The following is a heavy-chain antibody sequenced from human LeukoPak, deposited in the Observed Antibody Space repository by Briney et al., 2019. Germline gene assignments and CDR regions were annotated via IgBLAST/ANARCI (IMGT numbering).Heavy chain of an antibody. CDR3: AAYDSSGEDAFDI. Sequence: GGSLRLSCAASGFTFSSYAMSWVRQAPGKGLEWISAISGSGGSTYYADSVKGRFTISRDNSKNTLYLQMNSLRAEDTAVYYCAAYDSSGEDAFDIWGQGTMVTVSS. V-gene: IGHV3-23*01. J-gene: IGHJ3*02. CDR1: GFTFSSYA. D-gene: IGHD3-22*01. CDR2: ISGSGGST.